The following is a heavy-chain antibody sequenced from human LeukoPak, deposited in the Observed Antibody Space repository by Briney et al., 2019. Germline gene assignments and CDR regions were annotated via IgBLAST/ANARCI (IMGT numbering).Heavy chain of an antibody. J-gene: IGHJ4*02. V-gene: IGHV4-34*01. CDR1: GGSFSGYY. CDR3: ARGIAYYYDSSGYRRKPLDY. D-gene: IGHD3-22*01. Sequence: SETLSLTCAVYGGSFSGYYWSWIRQPPGKGLEWIGEINHSGSTNYNPSLKSRVIISVDTSKNQFSLKLSSVTAADTAVYYCARGIAYYYDSSGYRRKPLDYWGQGTLVTVSS. CDR2: INHSGST.